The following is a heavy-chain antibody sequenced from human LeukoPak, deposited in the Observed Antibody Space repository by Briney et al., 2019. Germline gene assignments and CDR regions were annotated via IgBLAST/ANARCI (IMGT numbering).Heavy chain of an antibody. CDR3: VKGRGYGMDV. J-gene: IGHJ6*02. Sequence: GGSLRLSSAASGFTFNNYGMHWVRQAPGKGLEWVAIISYDGRNTYYGDSVKGRFTISRDNSKNTLDLQMNSLRVEDTAFYYCVKGRGYGMDVWGQGTTVTV. CDR1: GFTFNNYG. CDR2: ISYDGRNT. V-gene: IGHV3-30*18.